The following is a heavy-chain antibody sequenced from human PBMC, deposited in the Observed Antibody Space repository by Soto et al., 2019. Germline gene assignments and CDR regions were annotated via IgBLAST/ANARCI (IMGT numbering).Heavy chain of an antibody. J-gene: IGHJ4*02. V-gene: IGHV1-69*13. Sequence: SVKVSCKASGGTFSSYAISWVRQAPGQGLEWMGGIIPIFGTANYAQKFQGRVTITADESTSTAYMELSSLRSEDTAVYYCARVGYGSGSYYLFDYWGQGTLVTVSS. CDR1: GGTFSSYA. D-gene: IGHD3-10*01. CDR2: IIPIFGTA. CDR3: ARVGYGSGSYYLFDY.